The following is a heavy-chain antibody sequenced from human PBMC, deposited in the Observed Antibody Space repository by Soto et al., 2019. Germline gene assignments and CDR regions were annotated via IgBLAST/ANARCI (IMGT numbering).Heavy chain of an antibody. V-gene: IGHV4-39*01. CDR1: GGSISSSSYY. CDR2: IYYSGST. Sequence: PSETLSLTCTVSGGSISSSSYYWGWIRQPPGKGLEWIGSIYYSGSTYYNPSLKSRVTISVDTSKNQFSLKLSSVTAADTAVYYCARRKRYYYDSSGYYYENAFDIWGQGTMVTVSS. CDR3: ARRKRYYYDSSGYYYENAFDI. D-gene: IGHD3-22*01. J-gene: IGHJ3*02.